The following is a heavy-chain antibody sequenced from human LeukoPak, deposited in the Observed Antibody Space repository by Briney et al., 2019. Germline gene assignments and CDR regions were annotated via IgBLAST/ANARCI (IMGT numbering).Heavy chain of an antibody. J-gene: IGHJ4*02. CDR1: DLTVSSNY. Sequence: GGSLRLSCAASDLTVSSNYMSWVRQAPGKGLQCVSLIYSGDSTYYADSVKGRFTISRDKSKNTLSLQMNSLRAEDTAVHYCARLTVTTTSDYFDYWGQGTLVTVSP. D-gene: IGHD4-17*01. CDR3: ARLTVTTTSDYFDY. CDR2: IYSGDST. V-gene: IGHV3-53*01.